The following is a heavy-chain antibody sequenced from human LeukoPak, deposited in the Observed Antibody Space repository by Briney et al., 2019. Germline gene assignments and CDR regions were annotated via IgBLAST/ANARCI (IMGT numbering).Heavy chain of an antibody. V-gene: IGHV3-23*01. J-gene: IGHJ4*02. Sequence: GGSLRLSCEASGFTFSTYGMSWVRQAPGKGLEWVSAISGSGGSTYYADSVKGRVTISRDNSKNTLYLQVNSLRVEDTAVYYCAKDRLGAMMYFDFWGQGTLVTVSS. CDR2: ISGSGGST. CDR3: AKDRLGAMMYFDF. D-gene: IGHD1-26*01. CDR1: GFTFSTYG.